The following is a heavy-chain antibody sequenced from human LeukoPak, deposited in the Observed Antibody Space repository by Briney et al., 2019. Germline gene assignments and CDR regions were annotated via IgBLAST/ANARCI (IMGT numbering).Heavy chain of an antibody. CDR2: ISGSGGST. Sequence: GGSLRLSCAASGFTFSSYAMSWVRQAPGKGLEWVSAISGSGGSTYYADSVKGRFTISRDNYKNTLYLQMNSLRAEDTAVYYCAKGIVVVPAASLTSNLFDPWGQGTLVTVSS. D-gene: IGHD2-2*01. CDR3: AKGIVVVPAASLTSNLFDP. J-gene: IGHJ5*02. CDR1: GFTFSSYA. V-gene: IGHV3-23*01.